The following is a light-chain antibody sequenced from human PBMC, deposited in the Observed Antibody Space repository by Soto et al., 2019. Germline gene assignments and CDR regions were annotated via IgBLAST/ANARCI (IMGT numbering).Light chain of an antibody. Sequence: DIQVTQSPSTLSASVGDTVTITCRASQSISPFLAWYQQKPGKAPNVLISEVSTLKSGVPSRFSGSGSGTEFTLTISGLQPDDSATYYCQQQHYYRTFGQGTKVDIK. CDR3: QQQHYYRT. CDR2: EVS. J-gene: IGKJ1*01. V-gene: IGKV1-5*03. CDR1: QSISPF.